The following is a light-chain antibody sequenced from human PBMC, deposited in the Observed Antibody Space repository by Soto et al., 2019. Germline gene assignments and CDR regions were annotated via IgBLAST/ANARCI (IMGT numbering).Light chain of an antibody. CDR2: AAS. J-gene: IGKJ1*01. CDR1: QGISNY. CDR3: QKYNSPPQT. V-gene: IGKV1-27*01. Sequence: DIQMTQSPSSLSASVGDRVTITCRASQGISNYLAWYQQKPGKVPILLIYAASILQSGVPSRFRGSGSGTDFTLTISSLQPEDVATYYCQKYNSPPQTFGQGTKVEIK.